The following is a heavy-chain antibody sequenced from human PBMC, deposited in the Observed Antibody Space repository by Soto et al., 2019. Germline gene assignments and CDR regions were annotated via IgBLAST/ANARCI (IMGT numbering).Heavy chain of an antibody. CDR2: IDPSDSYT. V-gene: IGHV5-10-1*01. Sequence: LGESLKISCMGSGYSFTSYWISWVRQMPGKGLEWMGRIDPSDSYTNYSPSFQGHVTISADKSISTAYLQWSSLKASDTAMYYCASTYSSGWVSTNYYYGMDFWGQGTMVTVSS. CDR3: ASTYSSGWVSTNYYYGMDF. J-gene: IGHJ6*02. D-gene: IGHD6-19*01. CDR1: GYSFTSYW.